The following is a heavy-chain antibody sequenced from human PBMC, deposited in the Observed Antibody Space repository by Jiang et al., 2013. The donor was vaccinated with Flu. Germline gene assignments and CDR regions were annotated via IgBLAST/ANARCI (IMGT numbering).Heavy chain of an antibody. Sequence: SGAEVKKPGESLKISCTVSADTYTNYWIAWVRQMSGKGLEWMGIIYLGDSDTRYSPSFQGQVTISADRSIFTAYLQWSSLKASDTAIYYCARPSMADGGSVGASKGWGYFNYWGQGTLVTVSS. CDR2: IYLGDSDT. CDR3: ARPSMADGGSVGASKGWGYFNY. D-gene: IGHD1-26*01. J-gene: IGHJ4*02. CDR1: ADTYTNYW. V-gene: IGHV5-51*01.